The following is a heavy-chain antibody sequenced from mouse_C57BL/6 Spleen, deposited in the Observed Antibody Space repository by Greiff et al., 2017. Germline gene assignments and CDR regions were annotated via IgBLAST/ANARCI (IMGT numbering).Heavy chain of an antibody. J-gene: IGHJ3*02. D-gene: IGHD1-1*01. CDR2: IYPGGGST. Sequence: QVQLQQPGAELVKPGASVKMSCKASGYTFTSYWIPWVKQRPGQGLEWIGDIYPGGGSTNYNEKFKSKATLTGDTSSSTAYMQLSSLTAAEAAVYAWARSYGRRGAWLGYWGQGTTVTVSA. CDR1: GYTFTSYW. CDR3: ARSYGRRGAWLGY. V-gene: IGHV1-55*01.